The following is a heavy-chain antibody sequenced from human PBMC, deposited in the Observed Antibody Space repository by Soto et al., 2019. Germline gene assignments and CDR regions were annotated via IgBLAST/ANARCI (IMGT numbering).Heavy chain of an antibody. D-gene: IGHD4-17*01. V-gene: IGHV4-59*01. CDR1: GGSISSYY. CDR2: IYYSGST. J-gene: IGHJ4*02. Sequence: SSETLSLTCTVSGGSISSYYWSWIRQPPGKGLEWIGYIYYSGSTNYNPSLKSRVTISVDTSKNQFSLKLSSVTAADTAVYYCSREPPTGGKALYYFYYWGQGTLVTVSS. CDR3: SREPPTGGKALYYFYY.